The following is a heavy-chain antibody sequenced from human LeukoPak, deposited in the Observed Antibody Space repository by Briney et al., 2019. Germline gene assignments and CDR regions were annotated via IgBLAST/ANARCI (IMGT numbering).Heavy chain of an antibody. D-gene: IGHD5-12*01. CDR1: GGSISSSSYY. V-gene: IGHV4-39*01. CDR3: ARHENIVATISYGMDV. Sequence: SETLSLTCTVSGGSISSSSYYWGWIRQPPGKGLEWIGSIYYSGSTYYNPSLKSRVTISVDTPKNQFSLKLSSVTAADTAVYYCARHENIVATISYGMDVWGQGTTVTVSS. CDR2: IYYSGST. J-gene: IGHJ6*02.